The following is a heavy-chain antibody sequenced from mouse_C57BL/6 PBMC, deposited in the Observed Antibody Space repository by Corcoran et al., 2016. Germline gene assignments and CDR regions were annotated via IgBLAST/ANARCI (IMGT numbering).Heavy chain of an antibody. CDR1: GYTFTTHG. CDR3: ARNYSKGAWFAY. J-gene: IGHJ3*01. V-gene: IGHV9-3*01. D-gene: IGHD2-5*01. CDR2: INTYSGVP. Sequence: QIQLVQSGPELKKPGETVKISCKASGYTFTTHGMSWVKQAPGKGLKWMGWINTYSGVPTYADDFKGRFAFSLETSASTAYLQINNLKNEDTATYFCARNYSKGAWFAYWGQGTLVTVSA.